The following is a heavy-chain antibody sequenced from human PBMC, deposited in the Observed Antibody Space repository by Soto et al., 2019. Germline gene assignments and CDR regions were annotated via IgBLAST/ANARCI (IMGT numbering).Heavy chain of an antibody. CDR2: ISNDGSNK. D-gene: IGHD3-22*01. V-gene: IGHV3-30*03. Sequence: GGSLRLSCAASGFTFRSYGMHWVRQAPGKGLEWVAVISNDGSNKYYADSVKGRFTISRDNAKKSLYLQMNSLRAEDTAVYYCARGDYYDNSGPFSDVFDVWGQGTMVTVSS. J-gene: IGHJ3*01. CDR3: ARGDYYDNSGPFSDVFDV. CDR1: GFTFRSYG.